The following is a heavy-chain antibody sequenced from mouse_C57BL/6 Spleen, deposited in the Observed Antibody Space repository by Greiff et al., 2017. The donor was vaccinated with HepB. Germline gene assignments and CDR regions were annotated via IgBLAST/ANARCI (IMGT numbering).Heavy chain of an antibody. CDR2: IYPGDGDT. Sequence: VQRVESGPELVKPGASVKISCKASGYAFSSSWMNWVKQRPGKGLEWIGRIYPGDGDTNYNGKFKGKATLTADKSSSTAYMQLSSLTSEDSAVYFCARSLRGYAMDYWGQGTSVTVSS. D-gene: IGHD3-2*02. CDR3: ARSLRGYAMDY. J-gene: IGHJ4*01. V-gene: IGHV1-82*01. CDR1: GYAFSSSW.